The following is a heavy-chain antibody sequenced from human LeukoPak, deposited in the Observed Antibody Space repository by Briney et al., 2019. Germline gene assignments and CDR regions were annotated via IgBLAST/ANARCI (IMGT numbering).Heavy chain of an antibody. CDR2: IYTSGST. J-gene: IGHJ4*02. D-gene: IGHD5-24*01. Sequence: SETLSLTCTVSGGSISIYYWSWIRQPAGKGLEWIGRIYTSGSTTYNTSLKSRVTMSVDTSKNQFSLKLSSVTAADTAVYYCARITMATVIDYWGQGTLVTVSS. CDR1: GGSISIYY. CDR3: ARITMATVIDY. V-gene: IGHV4-4*07.